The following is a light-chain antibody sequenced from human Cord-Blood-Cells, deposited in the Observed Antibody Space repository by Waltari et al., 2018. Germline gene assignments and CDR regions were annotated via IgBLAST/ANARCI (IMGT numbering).Light chain of an antibody. CDR1: SSDVGGYNY. V-gene: IGLV2-14*01. CDR2: EVS. CDR3: SSYTSSSTLPYV. J-gene: IGLJ1*01. Sequence: QSALTQPASVSGSPEQSITISCTGTSSDVGGYNYVSWYQQHPGKAPKLMIYEVSNRPSGVSTRFSGSKSGNTASLTISGLQAEDEADYYCSSYTSSSTLPYVFGTGTKVTVL.